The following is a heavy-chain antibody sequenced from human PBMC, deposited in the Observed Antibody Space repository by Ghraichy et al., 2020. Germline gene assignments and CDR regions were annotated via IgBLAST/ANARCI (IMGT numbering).Heavy chain of an antibody. CDR1: GFTFSSYS. CDR2: ITSSGTI. D-gene: IGHD4-23*01. J-gene: IGHJ2*01. V-gene: IGHV3-48*02. CDR3: ARLYGGNSWYFDL. Sequence: LSLTCAASGFTFSSYSMNWDRQAPRKGLEWVSYITSSGTIHYADSVKGRFTISRDNAKNSLDLQMNSLRDEDTAVYYCARLYGGNSWYFDLWGRGTLVTVSS.